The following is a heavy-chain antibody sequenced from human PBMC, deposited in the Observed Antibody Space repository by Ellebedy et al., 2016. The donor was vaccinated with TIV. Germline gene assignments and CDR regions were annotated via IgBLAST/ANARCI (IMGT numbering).Heavy chain of an antibody. D-gene: IGHD6-25*01. J-gene: IGHJ3*02. V-gene: IGHV4-39*02. CDR2: LYYSGST. Sequence: SETLSLXXSASGGSVIRSGHYCTWIRQPPGKGLEWIGGLYYSGSTWYNPSLKSRVTISVDTSKNHFSLRLRSVTAADTAVYYCATSAAIDAFDIWGQGTVVTVSS. CDR1: GGSVIRSGHY. CDR3: ATSAAIDAFDI.